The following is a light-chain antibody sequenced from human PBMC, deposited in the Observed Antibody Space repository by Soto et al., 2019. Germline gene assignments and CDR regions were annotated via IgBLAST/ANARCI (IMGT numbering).Light chain of an antibody. V-gene: IGKV1D-12*01. Sequence: DIQMTQSPSSVSASVGDRVTITCRASQGVSTWLAWYQQKPGKAPNLLIYTASNLQSGVPSRFSGSGSGTDFNLTISSLQPEDFATYYCQQTTTFPLTFGGGTKVEI. CDR1: QGVSTW. CDR3: QQTTTFPLT. J-gene: IGKJ4*01. CDR2: TAS.